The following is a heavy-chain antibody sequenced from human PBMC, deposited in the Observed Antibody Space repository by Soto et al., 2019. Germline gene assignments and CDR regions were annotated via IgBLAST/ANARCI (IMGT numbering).Heavy chain of an antibody. V-gene: IGHV3-33*01. Sequence: QVQLVESGGGVVQPGRSLRLSCAASGFTFSSYGMHWVRQAPGKGLEWVAVIWYDGSNKYYADSVKGRFTISRDNSKNTLYLQMNNLRAEDTAVYYCARAPGIAAAGQPDAFDIWGQGTMVTVSS. CDR3: ARAPGIAAAGQPDAFDI. CDR2: IWYDGSNK. CDR1: GFTFSSYG. D-gene: IGHD6-13*01. J-gene: IGHJ3*02.